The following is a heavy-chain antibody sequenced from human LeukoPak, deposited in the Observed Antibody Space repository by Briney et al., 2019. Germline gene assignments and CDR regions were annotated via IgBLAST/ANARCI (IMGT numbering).Heavy chain of an antibody. CDR3: ARDRYDFWSGEEDY. D-gene: IGHD3-3*01. CDR2: IKQDGSEK. J-gene: IGHJ4*02. CDR1: GFTFSSYW. Sequence: PGGSLRLSCAASGFTFSSYWMSWVRQAPGKGLEWVANIKQDGSEKYYVDSVKGRFTISRDNAKNSLYLQMNSLRAEDTAVYYCARDRYDFWSGEEDYWGQGTLVTVST. V-gene: IGHV3-7*01.